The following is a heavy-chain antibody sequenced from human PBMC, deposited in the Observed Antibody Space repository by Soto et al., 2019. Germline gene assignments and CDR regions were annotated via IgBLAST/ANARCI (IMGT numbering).Heavy chain of an antibody. CDR2: INPNSGGT. CDR3: ARTDCSGGSCYSGFTY. Sequence: QVQLVQSGAEVKKPGASVKVSCKASGYTFTGYYMHWVRQAPGRGLEWMGWINPNSGGTNYAQKFQGWVTMTRDTSISTAYMELSRLRSDDTAVYYCARTDCSGGSCYSGFTYWGQGTLVTVSS. CDR1: GYTFTGYY. V-gene: IGHV1-2*04. J-gene: IGHJ4*02. D-gene: IGHD2-15*01.